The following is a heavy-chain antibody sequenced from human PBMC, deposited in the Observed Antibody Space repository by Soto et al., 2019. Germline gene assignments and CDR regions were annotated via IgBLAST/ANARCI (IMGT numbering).Heavy chain of an antibody. CDR1: GGTFSSYA. J-gene: IGHJ4*02. Sequence: SVKVSCKASGGTFSSYAISWVRQAPGQGLEWMGGIIPIFGTANYAQKFQGRVTITADKSTSTAYMELSSLRSEDTAVYYCARDRGYYDSSGYYSYFDYWGQGTLVTVSS. CDR3: ARDRGYYDSSGYYSYFDY. CDR2: IIPIFGTA. D-gene: IGHD3-22*01. V-gene: IGHV1-69*06.